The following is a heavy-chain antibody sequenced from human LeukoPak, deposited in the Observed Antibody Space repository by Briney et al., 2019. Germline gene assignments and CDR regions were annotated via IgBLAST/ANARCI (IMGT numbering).Heavy chain of an antibody. Sequence: GGSLRLSCAASGFTFSSYGMSWVRQAPGKGLEWVSAISGSGGSTYYADSVKGRFTISRDNSKNTLYLQMNSLRAEDTAVYYCAKDPSYYDSSGYRYFDYWGQGTLVTVSS. D-gene: IGHD3-22*01. CDR2: ISGSGGST. CDR1: GFTFSSYG. CDR3: AKDPSYYDSSGYRYFDY. V-gene: IGHV3-23*01. J-gene: IGHJ4*02.